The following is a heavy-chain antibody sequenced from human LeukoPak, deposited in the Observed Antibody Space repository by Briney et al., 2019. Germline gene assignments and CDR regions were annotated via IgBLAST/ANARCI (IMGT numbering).Heavy chain of an antibody. CDR1: GFTFNNFA. J-gene: IGHJ4*02. Sequence: GGSLRLSCAASGFTFNNFAMTWVRQAPGKGLEWVSLINGGAGSSYYADSVKGRFTVSRDNSKNTLYLQMNSLGDDDTAIYYCAKGQGYNYGDSIDYWGQGTLVTVSS. CDR3: AKGQGYNYGDSIDY. CDR2: INGGAGSS. V-gene: IGHV3-23*01. D-gene: IGHD5-18*01.